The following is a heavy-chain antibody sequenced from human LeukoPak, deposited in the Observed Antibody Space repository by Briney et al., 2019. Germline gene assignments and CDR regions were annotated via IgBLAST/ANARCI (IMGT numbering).Heavy chain of an antibody. J-gene: IGHJ5*02. CDR2: INPSGGST. CDR1: GYTFTSYY. Sequence: ASVTVSCKASGYTFTSYYMHWVRQAPGQGLEWMGIINPSGGSTSYAQKFQGRVTMTRDMSTSTVYMELSNLRSEDTAVYYCASEQAFWSKRNWFDPWGQGTLVTVSS. V-gene: IGHV1-46*01. CDR3: ASEQAFWSKRNWFDP. D-gene: IGHD3-3*01.